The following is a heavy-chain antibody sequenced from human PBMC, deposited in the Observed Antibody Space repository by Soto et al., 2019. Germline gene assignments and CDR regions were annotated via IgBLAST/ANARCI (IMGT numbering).Heavy chain of an antibody. CDR2: VSNDGITK. J-gene: IGHJ6*02. D-gene: IGHD1-26*01. Sequence: QVQLVESGGGVVHPGGSLRLSCEASGFTFSNSGMHWVRQAPGKGLEWVTLVSNDGITKYYADSVKGRFTVSRDNSKNPLYLQMNSLRAEDTAVYFCAKDRSTYFYALDVWGQGTTVTVSS. CDR3: AKDRSTYFYALDV. V-gene: IGHV3-30*18. CDR1: GFTFSNSG.